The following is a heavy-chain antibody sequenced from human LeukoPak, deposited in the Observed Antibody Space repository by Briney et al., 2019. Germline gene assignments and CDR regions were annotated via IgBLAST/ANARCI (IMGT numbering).Heavy chain of an antibody. CDR3: AKGYSGSPGAFDI. CDR1: GFTFSNYA. J-gene: IGHJ3*02. CDR2: ISYDGSNK. Sequence: GGSLRLSCAASGFTFSNYAIHWVRQAPGKGLEWVAVISYDGSNKYYADSVKGRFTISRDNSKNTLYLQMNSLRAEDTAVYYCAKGYSGSPGAFDIWGQGTMVTVSS. V-gene: IGHV3-30*04. D-gene: IGHD1-26*01.